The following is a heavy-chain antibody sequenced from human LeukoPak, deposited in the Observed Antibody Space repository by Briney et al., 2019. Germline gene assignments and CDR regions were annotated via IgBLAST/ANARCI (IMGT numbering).Heavy chain of an antibody. V-gene: IGHV3-30*12. CDR3: ASGYCRGGTCRDAFEI. CDR2: ISYDGSNK. J-gene: IGHJ3*02. Sequence: GGSLRLSCAASGFTFSSYGMHWVRQAPGKGLEWVAVISYDGSNKYYADSVKGRFTISRDNAKNSLYLQMNSLRAEDTAVYYCASGYCRGGTCRDAFEIWGQGTMVTVSS. D-gene: IGHD2-15*01. CDR1: GFTFSSYG.